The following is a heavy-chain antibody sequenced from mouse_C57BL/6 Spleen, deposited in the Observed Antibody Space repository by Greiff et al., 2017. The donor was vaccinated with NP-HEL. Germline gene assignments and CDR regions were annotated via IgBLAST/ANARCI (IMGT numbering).Heavy chain of an antibody. CDR2: IRNKANGYTT. D-gene: IGHD2-4*01. V-gene: IGHV7-3*01. Sequence: EVKLMESGGGLVQPGGSLSLSCAASGFTFTDYYMSWVRQPPGKALEWLGFIRNKANGYTTEYSASVKGRFTISRDNSQSILYLQMNALRAEDSATYYCARSPYYDCDAWFAYWGQGTLVTVSA. J-gene: IGHJ3*01. CDR3: ARSPYYDCDAWFAY. CDR1: GFTFTDYY.